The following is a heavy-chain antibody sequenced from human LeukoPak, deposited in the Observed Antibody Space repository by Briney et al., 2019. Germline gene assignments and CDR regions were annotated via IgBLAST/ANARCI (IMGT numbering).Heavy chain of an antibody. CDR2: ISSNGGST. J-gene: IGHJ4*02. CDR1: GFTFSSYA. Sequence: PGGSLRLSCSASGFTFSSYAMHWVRQAPGKGLEYVSAISSNGGSTYYAGSVKGRFTISRDNSKNTLYLQMGSLRAEDTAVYYCVKDRELLWFGELLIPHYFDYWGQGTLVTVSS. CDR3: VKDRELLWFGELLIPHYFDY. V-gene: IGHV3-64D*06. D-gene: IGHD3-10*01.